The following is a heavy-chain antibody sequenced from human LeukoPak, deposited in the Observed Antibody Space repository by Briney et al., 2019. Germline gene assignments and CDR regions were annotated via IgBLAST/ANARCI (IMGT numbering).Heavy chain of an antibody. Sequence: GGSLRLSCGTSGFTFSNYGMHWVRQAPGKGLEWVAVIWYDGSNKYYADSVKGRFTISRDNSKNTLYLQMNSLRAEDTAVYYCARDPSIAVAVYYFDYWGQGTLVTVSS. CDR1: GFTFSNYG. J-gene: IGHJ4*02. CDR2: IWYDGSNK. D-gene: IGHD6-19*01. CDR3: ARDPSIAVAVYYFDY. V-gene: IGHV3-33*01.